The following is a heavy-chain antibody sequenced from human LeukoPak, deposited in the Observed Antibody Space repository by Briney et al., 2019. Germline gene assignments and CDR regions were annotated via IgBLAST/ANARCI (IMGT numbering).Heavy chain of an antibody. CDR3: ARLYSSGWYFDY. CDR1: GVTFSSYA. J-gene: IGHJ4*02. D-gene: IGHD6-19*01. CDR2: ISYDGSNT. Sequence: GGALRLSCAASGVTFSSYAMHWVRQAPGKGLEWVAVISYDGSNTYYVDSVKGRFTISRDNSKTTLYLQMNSLRAEDTAVYYCARLYSSGWYFDYWGQGTLVTVSS. V-gene: IGHV3-30*04.